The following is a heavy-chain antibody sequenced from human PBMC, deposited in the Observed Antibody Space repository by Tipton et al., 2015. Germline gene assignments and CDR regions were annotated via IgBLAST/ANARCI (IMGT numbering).Heavy chain of an antibody. Sequence: LRLSCTVSGGSISSGGYYWSWIRQHPGKGLEWIGYIYYSGSTYYNPSLKSRVTISVDTSKNQFSLKLSSVAAADTAVYYCARLGRWLEVDFWGQGTLVTVSS. CDR1: GGSISSGGYY. CDR2: IYYSGST. D-gene: IGHD5-24*01. J-gene: IGHJ4*02. V-gene: IGHV4-31*02. CDR3: ARLGRWLEVDF.